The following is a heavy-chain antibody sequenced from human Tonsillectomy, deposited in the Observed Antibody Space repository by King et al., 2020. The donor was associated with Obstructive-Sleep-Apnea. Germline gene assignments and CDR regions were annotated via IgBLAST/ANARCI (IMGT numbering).Heavy chain of an antibody. CDR2: IKQDGSEQ. CDR3: SRAWNYAMDV. V-gene: IGHV3-7*01. J-gene: IGHJ6*02. CDR1: GVTFSSYL. Sequence: VQLVESGGGLVQPGGSLRLSCAAYGVTFSSYLSGVVRQAPGMGMEWVANIKQDGSEQYYVDSVKGRFTISRDNAKNSLFLQMHSLRVDETAVYYCSRAWNYAMDVWGQGTTVTVSS. D-gene: IGHD3-3*01.